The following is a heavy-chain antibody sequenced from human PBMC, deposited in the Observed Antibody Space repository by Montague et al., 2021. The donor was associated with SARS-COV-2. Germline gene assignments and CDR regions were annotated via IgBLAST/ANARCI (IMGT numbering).Heavy chain of an antibody. V-gene: IGHV4-4*02. CDR2: ISHGGTT. D-gene: IGHD6-19*01. CDR3: ASEAKAVSGRLDS. Sequence: SETLSLTCTVSSDSFSSSDWWSWVRQPPGKGLDWIGGISHGGTTNCKSSLKSRVTMSIDKSKNQFSLKLTSVTAADKAVDYCASEAKAVSGRLDSRGQGTLVTVSS. CDR1: SDSFSSSDW. J-gene: IGHJ4*02.